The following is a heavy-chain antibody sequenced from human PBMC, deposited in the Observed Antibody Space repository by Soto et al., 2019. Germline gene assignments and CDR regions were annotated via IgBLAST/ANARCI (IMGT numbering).Heavy chain of an antibody. Sequence: PGGCRRLSWAASGFTFSDTYMSWICQATGKGMEWISYITFSGNTVYYADSLKRRFTISRDNAQNSPYLKMNKVRDKDTAVTYSASVSWPKKYGIDVWRRGTTVNASS. D-gene: IGHD3-16*02. CDR3: ASVSWPKKYGIDV. J-gene: IGHJ6*02. CDR1: GFTFSDTY. V-gene: IGHV3-11*01. CDR2: ITFSGNTV.